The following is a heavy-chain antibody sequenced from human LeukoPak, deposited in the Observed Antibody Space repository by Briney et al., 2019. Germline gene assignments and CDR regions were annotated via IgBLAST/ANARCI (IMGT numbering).Heavy chain of an antibody. Sequence: SETLSLTRTVSGDSPNSYYWNWIRQPPGKGLEWIGYIYYSGRTDYNPSLKSRVTISVDTSKHQFSMKLKSVTAADTAVYFCARGRWLPNAFDIWGQGTMVTVFS. CDR1: GDSPNSYY. V-gene: IGHV4-59*01. CDR2: IYYSGRT. D-gene: IGHD5-24*01. J-gene: IGHJ3*02. CDR3: ARGRWLPNAFDI.